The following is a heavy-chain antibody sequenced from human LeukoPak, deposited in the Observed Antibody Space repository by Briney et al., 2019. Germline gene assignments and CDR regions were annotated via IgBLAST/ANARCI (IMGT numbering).Heavy chain of an antibody. CDR3: ARSGVVPAAKFDY. Sequence: SVKVSCKASGGTFSSYAISWVRQAPGQGLEWMGGIIPIFGTANYAQKFQGRVTITADESTSTAYMELSSLRSEDTAVYYCARSGVVPAAKFDYWGQGTLVTVSS. V-gene: IGHV1-69*13. CDR2: IIPIFGTA. CDR1: GGTFSSYA. D-gene: IGHD2-2*01. J-gene: IGHJ4*02.